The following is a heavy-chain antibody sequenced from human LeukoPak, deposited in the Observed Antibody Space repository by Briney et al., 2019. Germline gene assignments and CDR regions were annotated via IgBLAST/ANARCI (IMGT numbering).Heavy chain of an antibody. CDR1: GGFVSSGSYY. V-gene: IGHV4-61*01. J-gene: IGHJ2*01. CDR2: IYYSGST. D-gene: IGHD3-16*01. Sequence: SETLSLTCTVSGGFVSSGSYYWSWIRQPPGKGLEWIGYIYYSGSTNYNPSLKSRVTISVDTSKNQFSLKLSSVTAADTAVYYCAREPLISYFDLWGRGTLVTVSS. CDR3: AREPLISYFDL.